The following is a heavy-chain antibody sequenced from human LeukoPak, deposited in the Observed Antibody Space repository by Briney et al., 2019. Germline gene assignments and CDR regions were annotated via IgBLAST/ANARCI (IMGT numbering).Heavy chain of an antibody. D-gene: IGHD3-10*01. V-gene: IGHV3-23*01. J-gene: IGHJ3*02. CDR2: ISGSGGST. CDR3: AKDHGFGELVSAHDAFDI. Sequence: SGGSLRLSCAASGFTFSSYAMSWVRQAPGKGLEWVSAISGSGGSTYYADSVKGRFTISRDNSKNTLYLQMNSLRAEDTAVYYCAKDHGFGELVSAHDAFDIWGQGTMVTVSS. CDR1: GFTFSSYA.